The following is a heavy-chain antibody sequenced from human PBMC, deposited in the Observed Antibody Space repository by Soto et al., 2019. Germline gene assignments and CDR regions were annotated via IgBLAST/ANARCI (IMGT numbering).Heavy chain of an antibody. V-gene: IGHV3-15*01. CDR1: GFAFNKAW. D-gene: IGHD3-3*01. CDR3: TADPYYDFWSGYHFDY. Sequence: PGGSLRLSCAAAGFAFNKAWMSWVRLTPGRGLEWVGRIKNKTDGETADYPEPVRGRFTISRDDSRNTLYLQMNSLEIEDTAVYYCTADPYYDFWSGYHFDYWGQGTLVTVSS. J-gene: IGHJ4*02. CDR2: IKNKTDGETA.